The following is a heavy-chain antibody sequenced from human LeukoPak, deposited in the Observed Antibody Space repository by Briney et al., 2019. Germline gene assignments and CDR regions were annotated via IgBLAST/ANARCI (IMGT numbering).Heavy chain of an antibody. CDR2: ISDIGSI. J-gene: IGHJ4*02. D-gene: IGHD2/OR15-2a*01. CDR3: AGHHPRNTVDF. CDR1: GGSISSYY. V-gene: IGHV4-59*08. Sequence: SETLSLTCTVSGGSISSYYWRWIRQPPGKGLEWIAYISDIGSISYTPSLKSRVTISLDTSKNQFSLKLSSVTAADTAVYYCAGHHPRNTVDFWGQGTLVTVSS.